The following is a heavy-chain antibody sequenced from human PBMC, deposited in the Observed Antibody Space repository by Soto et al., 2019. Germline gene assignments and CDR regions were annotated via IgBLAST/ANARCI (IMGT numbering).Heavy chain of an antibody. CDR2: IFPGDSDV. V-gene: IGHV5-51*01. CDR3: ASGGGNFDY. Sequence: PGESLKISCQGSGNTFNNNWIAWVRQMPGKGLEWMGIIFPGDSDVKYSPSFQGQVTISVDKSIRTAYLQWSSLKASDTAMYYCASGGGNFDYWGQGXLVTVSS. CDR1: GNTFNNNW. J-gene: IGHJ4*02. D-gene: IGHD3-10*01.